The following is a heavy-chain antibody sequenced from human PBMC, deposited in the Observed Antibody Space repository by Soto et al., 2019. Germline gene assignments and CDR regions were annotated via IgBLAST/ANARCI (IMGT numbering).Heavy chain of an antibody. D-gene: IGHD6-6*01. CDR2: IYSNGDT. J-gene: IGHJ6*02. CDR1: SDSMNSGGYY. CDR3: ARRGGSSSGYYYYAMDV. Sequence: SETLSLTCSVSSDSMNSGGYYWSWIRQHPGKGLEWIGYIYSNGDTYYNPSLKSRVTISVDTSKNQFSLNLTSVTAADTAVYYCARRGGSSSGYYYYAMDVWGQGXTVTVYS. V-gene: IGHV4-31*03.